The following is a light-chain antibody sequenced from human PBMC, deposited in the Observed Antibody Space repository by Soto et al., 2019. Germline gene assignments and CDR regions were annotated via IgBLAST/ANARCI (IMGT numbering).Light chain of an antibody. Sequence: EIVLAQSPGTLSLSPGERATLSCRASQSVSNSYLAWYQQKPGQPPRLLIYGASSRATGGPDRFSGIGSGTDFTLTITRLEPEDFGVYYCQQYSNLPYTFGQGTKLEIK. CDR1: QSVSNSY. CDR3: QQYSNLPYT. CDR2: GAS. V-gene: IGKV3-20*01. J-gene: IGKJ2*01.